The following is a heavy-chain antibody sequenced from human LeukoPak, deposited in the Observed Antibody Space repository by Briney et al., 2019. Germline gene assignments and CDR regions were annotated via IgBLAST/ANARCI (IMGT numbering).Heavy chain of an antibody. CDR2: MNNGPGAT. D-gene: IGHD5-12*01. V-gene: IGHV3-23*01. J-gene: IGHJ6*02. CDR1: GFTLSTYG. CDR3: AKTHYDLLDV. Sequence: GGSLRLSCAASGFTLSTYGMTWVRQAPGKGLEWVSAMNNGPGATFYRDSVRGRFTISRDDSKSTLYLQMNSLRAEDTGTYYCAKTHYDLLDVWGQGTTVTVSS.